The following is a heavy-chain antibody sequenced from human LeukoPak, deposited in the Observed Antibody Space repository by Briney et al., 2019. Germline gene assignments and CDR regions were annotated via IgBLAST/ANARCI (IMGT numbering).Heavy chain of an antibody. D-gene: IGHD2-2*01. Sequence: SETLSLTCAVSGYSISSGYYWGWIRQPPGKGLEWIGSIYHSGSTYYNPSLKSRVTISVDTSKNQFSLKLSSVTAADTAVYYCAREPRGIVVVPAAYYFDYWGQGTLVTVSS. CDR3: AREPRGIVVVPAAYYFDY. CDR2: IYHSGST. J-gene: IGHJ4*02. V-gene: IGHV4-38-2*02. CDR1: GYSISSGYY.